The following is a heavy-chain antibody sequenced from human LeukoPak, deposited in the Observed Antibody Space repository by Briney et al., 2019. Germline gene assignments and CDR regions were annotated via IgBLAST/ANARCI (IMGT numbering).Heavy chain of an antibody. D-gene: IGHD6-19*01. J-gene: IGHJ6*02. Sequence: SETLSLTCTVSGGSISSYYWSWIRQPPGKGLEWIGEINHSGSTNYNPSLKSRVTISVDTSKNQFSLKLSSVTAADTAVYYCARENSSGWYYYYGMDVWGQGTTVTVSS. CDR1: GGSISSYY. CDR2: INHSGST. CDR3: ARENSSGWYYYYGMDV. V-gene: IGHV4-34*01.